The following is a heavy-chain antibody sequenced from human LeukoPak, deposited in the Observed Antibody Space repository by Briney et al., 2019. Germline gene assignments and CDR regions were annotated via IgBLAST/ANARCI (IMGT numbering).Heavy chain of an antibody. Sequence: SETLSLTCTVSGGSISSYYWSWIRQPPGKGLEWIGYIYYSGSTNYNPSLKSRVTISVDTSKNQFSLELSSVTAADTAVYYCARGIAAAWAIDYWGQGTLVTVSS. CDR3: ARGIAAAWAIDY. J-gene: IGHJ4*02. CDR2: IYYSGST. CDR1: GGSISSYY. D-gene: IGHD6-13*01. V-gene: IGHV4-59*12.